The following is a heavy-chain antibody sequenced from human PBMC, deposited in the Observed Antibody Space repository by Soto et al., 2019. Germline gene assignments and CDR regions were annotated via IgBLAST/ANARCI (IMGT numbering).Heavy chain of an antibody. V-gene: IGHV1-3*01. CDR2: INAGNGNT. CDR1: GYTFTSYA. D-gene: IGHD3-10*02. J-gene: IGHJ3*02. CDR3: TRDRSLSANLVFGYVHHAFDN. Sequence: ASVKVSCKASGYTFTSYAMLWERQAPGERLEWMGWINAGNGNTKYSQQFQGRVTITRDTSASTAYMELSSLRSEDTAVYYCTRDRSLSANLVFGYVHHAFDNWAQGTMVTV.